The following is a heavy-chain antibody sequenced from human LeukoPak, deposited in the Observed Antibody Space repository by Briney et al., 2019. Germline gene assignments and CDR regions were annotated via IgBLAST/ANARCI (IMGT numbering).Heavy chain of an antibody. CDR3: ARTKPRWWDIAVADDFDY. V-gene: IGHV1-18*04. D-gene: IGHD6-19*01. CDR1: GYTFTSYG. Sequence: ASVKLSCTASGYTFTSYGISWVRQAPGQGLEWMGWISAYNGNTNYAHKLQGRVTMTTDTSTSTAYMELRSLRSDDTAVYYCARTKPRWWDIAVADDFDYWGQGTLVTVSS. J-gene: IGHJ4*02. CDR2: ISAYNGNT.